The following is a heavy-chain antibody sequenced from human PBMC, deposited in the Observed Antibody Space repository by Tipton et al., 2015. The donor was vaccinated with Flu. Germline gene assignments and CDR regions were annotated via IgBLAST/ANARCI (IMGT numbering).Heavy chain of an antibody. Sequence: SLRLSCAASGFTFSSYGMHWVRQAPGKGLEWVAFIRYDGSNKYYADSVKGRFTISRDNSKNTLYLQMNSLRAEESAVYYCAKGEANGVYYYYYGMDVWGQGTTVTVSS. CDR3: AKGEANGVYYYYYGMDV. V-gene: IGHV3-30*02. CDR1: GFTFSSYG. D-gene: IGHD2-8*01. J-gene: IGHJ6*02. CDR2: IRYDGSNK.